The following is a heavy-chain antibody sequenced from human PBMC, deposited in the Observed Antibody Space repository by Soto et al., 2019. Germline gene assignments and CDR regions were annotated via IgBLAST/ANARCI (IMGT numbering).Heavy chain of an antibody. D-gene: IGHD2-2*01. CDR2: IKEDGSQA. Sequence: EVQLVEPGGGLVQPGGSLRLSCAASGITFNTYWMTWVRQAPGKGLEWVANIKEDGSQAYYVDSVKGRFTVSRDNAKDSRFLQLSSLRPEDTGVYDCATYCSSTTCHSSWGQGTLVTVSS. CDR3: ATYCSSTTCHSS. CDR1: GITFNTYW. J-gene: IGHJ4*02. V-gene: IGHV3-7*05.